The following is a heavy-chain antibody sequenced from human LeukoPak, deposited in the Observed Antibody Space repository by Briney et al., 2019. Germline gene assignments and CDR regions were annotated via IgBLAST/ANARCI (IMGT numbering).Heavy chain of an antibody. D-gene: IGHD3-16*01. Sequence: GASVKVSCKASGYTFTGYYMHWVRQAPGQGLEWMGWINPNSGGTNYAQKFQGRVTMTRDTSISTAYMELSRLRSDDTAVYYCARADTYYDYVWGSKSLYGAYWGQGTLVTVSS. CDR2: INPNSGGT. V-gene: IGHV1-2*02. CDR3: ARADTYYDYVWGSKSLYGAY. CDR1: GYTFTGYY. J-gene: IGHJ4*02.